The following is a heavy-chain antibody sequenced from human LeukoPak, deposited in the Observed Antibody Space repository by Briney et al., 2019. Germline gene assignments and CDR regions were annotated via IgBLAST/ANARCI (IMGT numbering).Heavy chain of an antibody. CDR1: GFTFSVYY. Sequence: GGSLRLSCAVSGFTFSVYYMSWIRQAPGKGLEWVSYISSGGSTISHADSVKGRFTISRDNAENSLYLQMNSLRAEDTAVYYCARRAAACRCLDYWGQGTLVTVSS. D-gene: IGHD6-13*01. CDR3: ARRAAACRCLDY. CDR2: ISSGGSTI. V-gene: IGHV3-11*01. J-gene: IGHJ4*02.